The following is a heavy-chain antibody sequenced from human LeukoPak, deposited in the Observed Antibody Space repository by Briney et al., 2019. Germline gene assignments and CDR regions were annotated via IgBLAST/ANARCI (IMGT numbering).Heavy chain of an antibody. CDR2: IKQDGSEK. CDR1: GFTFSSYW. D-gene: IGHD3-10*01. CDR3: ARVRGSGSYEGNFDY. V-gene: IGHV3-7*01. J-gene: IGHJ4*02. Sequence: GSLRLSCAASGFTFSSYWMSWVRQAPGKGLEWVANIKQDGSEKYYVDSVKGRFTISRDNAKNSLYLQMNSLRAEDTAVYYCARVRGSGSYEGNFDYWGQGTLVTVSS.